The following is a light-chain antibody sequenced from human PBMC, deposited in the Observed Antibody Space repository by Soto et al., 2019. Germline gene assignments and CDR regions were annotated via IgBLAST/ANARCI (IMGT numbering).Light chain of an antibody. CDR2: AAS. CDR1: QGINSW. V-gene: IGKV1-12*01. CDR3: QQANSFPIT. J-gene: IGKJ5*01. Sequence: DIQMTQSPSSVSASVGDRFTITCRASQGINSWLAWYQQKPGKAPKLLIYAASSLQSGVPSRSSGSGSGTDFTLTISSLQPEDFATYYCQQANSFPITFGQGTRLEIK.